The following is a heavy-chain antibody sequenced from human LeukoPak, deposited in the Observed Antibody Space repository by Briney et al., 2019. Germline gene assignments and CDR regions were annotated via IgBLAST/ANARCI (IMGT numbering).Heavy chain of an antibody. CDR3: AKDIDYSTPRNFDY. V-gene: IGHV3-23*01. CDR1: GFTFSSYA. Sequence: GGSRRLSCAASGFTFSSYAMSWVRQAPGKGLGWVSAISGSGGSTYYADSVKGRFTISRDNSKNTLYLQMNSLRAEDTAVYYCAKDIDYSTPRNFDYWGQGTLVTVSS. CDR2: ISGSGGST. J-gene: IGHJ4*02. D-gene: IGHD4-11*01.